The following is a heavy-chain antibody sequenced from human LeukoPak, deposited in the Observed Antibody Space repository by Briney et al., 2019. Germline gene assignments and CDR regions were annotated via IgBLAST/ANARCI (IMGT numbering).Heavy chain of an antibody. J-gene: IGHJ4*02. CDR1: GYSISTGFY. Sequence: SETLSLTCTVSGYSISTGFYWGWIRQPPGKGLGWIGTIHGGGSTYYNPPLKSRLTLSVDTSKNQFTLNLSSVTVAATASYYCPRVKIYRRANFDYSGQGSLVTVSS. D-gene: IGHD1-26*01. V-gene: IGHV4-38-2*02. CDR3: PRVKIYRRANFDY. CDR2: IHGGGST.